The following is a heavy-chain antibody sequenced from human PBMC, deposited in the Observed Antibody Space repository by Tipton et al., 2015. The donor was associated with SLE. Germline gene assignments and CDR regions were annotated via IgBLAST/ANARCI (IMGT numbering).Heavy chain of an antibody. CDR3: ARGQDDCRGERCYSMGGY. Sequence: LRLSCAVYGESISGYYWSWIRQSPGKGLEWIGEINHSGSTNYNPSLKSRVTIAVDTSKKQLSLKVTSVTAADTAVYYCARGQDDCRGERCYSMGGYWGRGTQVTVSS. CDR1: GESISGYY. V-gene: IGHV4-34*01. CDR2: INHSGST. D-gene: IGHD2-15*01. J-gene: IGHJ4*02.